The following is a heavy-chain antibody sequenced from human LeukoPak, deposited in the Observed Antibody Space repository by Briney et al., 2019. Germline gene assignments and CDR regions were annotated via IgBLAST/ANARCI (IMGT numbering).Heavy chain of an antibody. V-gene: IGHV3-21*01. CDR3: ARDADYYGSGRPNWFDP. CDR1: GFTFSSYS. Sequence: GGSLRLSCAASGFTFSSYSMNWVRQAPGKGLEWVSSISSSSSYIYYADSVKGRFTISRDNAKNSLYLQMNSLRAEDTAVYYCARDADYYGSGRPNWFDPWGQGTLVIVSS. D-gene: IGHD3-10*01. CDR2: ISSSSSYI. J-gene: IGHJ5*02.